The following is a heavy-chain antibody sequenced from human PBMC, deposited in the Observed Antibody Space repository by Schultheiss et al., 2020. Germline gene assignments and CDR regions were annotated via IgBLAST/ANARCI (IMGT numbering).Heavy chain of an antibody. D-gene: IGHD3-22*01. Sequence: ASVKVSCKASGYTFTSYYMHWVRQAPGQGLEWMGIINPSGGSTSYAQKFQGRVTMTRDTSTSTVYMELSSLRSEDTAVYYCARAAERDEPDYYDSSGYYYFDYWGQGTLVIVSS. CDR2: INPSGGST. CDR1: GYTFTSYY. V-gene: IGHV1-46*01. CDR3: ARAAERDEPDYYDSSGYYYFDY. J-gene: IGHJ4*02.